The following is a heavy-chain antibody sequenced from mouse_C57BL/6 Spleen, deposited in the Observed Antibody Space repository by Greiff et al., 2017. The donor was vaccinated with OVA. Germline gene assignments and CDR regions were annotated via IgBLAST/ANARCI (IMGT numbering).Heavy chain of an antibody. D-gene: IGHD2-3*01. Sequence: EVMLVESGGDLVKPGGSLKLSCAASGFTFSSYGMSWVRQTPDKRLEWVATISSGGSYTYYPDSVKGRFTISRDNAKNTLYLQMSSLKSEDTAMYYCARQGVYDCYYEGAMDYWGQGTSVTVSS. V-gene: IGHV5-6*02. J-gene: IGHJ4*01. CDR1: GFTFSSYG. CDR2: ISSGGSYT. CDR3: ARQGVYDCYYEGAMDY.